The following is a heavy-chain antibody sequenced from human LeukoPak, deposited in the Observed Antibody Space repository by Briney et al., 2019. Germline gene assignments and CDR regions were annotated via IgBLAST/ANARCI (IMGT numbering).Heavy chain of an antibody. CDR2: INPSGGST. V-gene: IGHV1-46*01. J-gene: IGHJ4*02. D-gene: IGHD3-22*01. CDR1: GYTFTSYY. Sequence: GASVKVSCKASGYTFTSYYMHWVRQAPGQGLEWMGIINPSGGSTSYAQKFQGRVTMTRDTSTSTVYMELSSLRSEDTAVYYCARGLYYYDSSGPYYFDYWDQGTLVTVSS. CDR3: ARGLYYYDSSGPYYFDY.